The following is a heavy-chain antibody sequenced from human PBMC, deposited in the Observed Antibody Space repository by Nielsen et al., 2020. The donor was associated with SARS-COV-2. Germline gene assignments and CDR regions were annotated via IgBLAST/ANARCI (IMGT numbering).Heavy chain of an antibody. J-gene: IGHJ4*02. Sequence: WIRQPPGKGLEYVSAISSNGGSTYYADSVKGRFTISRDNAKNSLYLQMNSLRAEDTAVYYCARDMIITGIAAAGTDYWGQGTLVTVSS. CDR3: ARDMIITGIAAAGTDY. V-gene: IGHV3-64*04. D-gene: IGHD6-13*01. CDR2: ISSNGGST.